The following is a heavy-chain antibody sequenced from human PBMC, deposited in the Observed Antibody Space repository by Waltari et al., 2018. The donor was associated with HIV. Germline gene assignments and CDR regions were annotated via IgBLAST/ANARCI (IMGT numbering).Heavy chain of an antibody. J-gene: IGHJ6*02. CDR1: GFTLSSYS. CDR2: ISSSSSHI. Sequence: EVQLVESGGGLVKPGGSLSLSGAASGFTLSSYSMNWVRQARGKGLESVSSISSSSSHIYYDYSVKGRFTFSRDNAKNSLYLQLKSLRGEETAVCDCGGGGSLGHYGMDVWGQCTMLTVSS. V-gene: IGHV3-21*01. CDR3: GGGGSLGHYGMDV.